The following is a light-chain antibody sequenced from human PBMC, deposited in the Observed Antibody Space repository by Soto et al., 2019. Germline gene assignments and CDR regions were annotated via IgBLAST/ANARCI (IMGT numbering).Light chain of an antibody. V-gene: IGKV3D-20*02. Sequence: EIVLTQSRGTLSLSPGERGTLSCRASQSVSSSYLAWYQQKPGQAPRLLIYGASSRATGIPDRFSGSGSGTDFTLTISRLEPEDFAVYFCQQRSDWPPTFGQGTRLEI. CDR1: QSVSSSY. CDR2: GAS. J-gene: IGKJ5*01. CDR3: QQRSDWPPT.